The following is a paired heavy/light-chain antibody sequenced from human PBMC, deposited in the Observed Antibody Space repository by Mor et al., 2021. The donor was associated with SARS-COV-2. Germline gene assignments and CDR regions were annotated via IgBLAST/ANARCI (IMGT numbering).Heavy chain of an antibody. J-gene: IGHJ4*02. V-gene: IGHV3-30*18. Sequence: QVQLVESGGGVLQPGKPLRLSCAASGFTFSAYAMHWVRQAPGKGLEWVAVISFDGNNEYYADSVKGRFTISRDNSKKMVYLQVSNLRPEDTAVYYCAKDSQVPGRDTMVRGVVSHSPHFDYWGQGTLVTVSS. D-gene: IGHD3-10*01. CDR2: ISFDGNNE. CDR3: AKDSQVPGRDTMVRGVVSHSPHFDY. CDR1: GFTFSAYA.
Light chain of an antibody. V-gene: IGKV3-15*01. J-gene: IGKJ4*01. CDR3: QQYSDWPLT. Sequence: EIVMTQSPATLSVSPGERATLSCRASQSVNIKLAWYQQKPGQAPGLLIYAVSTRATGIPARFSGSGSGTEFTLTISSLQSEDFAVYYCQQYSDWPLTFGGGTKVEIK. CDR1: QSVNIK. CDR2: AVS.